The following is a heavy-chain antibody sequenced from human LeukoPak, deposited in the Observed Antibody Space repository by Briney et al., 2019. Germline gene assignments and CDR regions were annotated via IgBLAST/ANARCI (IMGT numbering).Heavy chain of an antibody. CDR2: INPSGGST. D-gene: IGHD3-22*01. Sequence: ASVKVSCKASGYTFTGYYMHWVRQAPGQGLEWMGWINPSGGSTSYAQKFQGRVTMTRDTSTSTVYMELSSLRSEDTAVYYCARAKIYYYDSSGPVDYWGQGTLVTVSS. J-gene: IGHJ4*02. CDR3: ARAKIYYYDSSGPVDY. V-gene: IGHV1-46*01. CDR1: GYTFTGYY.